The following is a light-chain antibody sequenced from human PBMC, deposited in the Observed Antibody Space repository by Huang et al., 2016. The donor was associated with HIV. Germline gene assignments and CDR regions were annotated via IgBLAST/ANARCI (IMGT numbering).Light chain of an antibody. CDR2: AAS. CDR3: QQFNNYPLT. Sequence: IQLTQSPSSLSASVGDRVTITCRASQGISSFLALYQQKPGKAPKLLMYAASTLHSGVPVRFSGSGSGTDFTLTISSLQPEDFATYYCQQFNNYPLTFGGGTKVEIK. CDR1: QGISSF. J-gene: IGKJ4*01. V-gene: IGKV1-9*01.